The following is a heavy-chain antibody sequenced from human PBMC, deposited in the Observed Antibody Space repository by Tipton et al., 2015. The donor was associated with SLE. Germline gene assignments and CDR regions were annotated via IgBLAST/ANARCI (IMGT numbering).Heavy chain of an antibody. Sequence: RSLRLSCAASGFTFSSYAMHWVRQAPGKGLEWVAVISYDGSNKYYADSVKGRFTISRDNSKNTLYLQMNSLRAEDTAVYYCAKDPSPIAARPNWFDPWGQGTLVTVSS. J-gene: IGHJ5*02. CDR3: AKDPSPIAARPNWFDP. V-gene: IGHV3-30-3*01. CDR2: ISYDGSNK. CDR1: GFTFSSYA. D-gene: IGHD6-6*01.